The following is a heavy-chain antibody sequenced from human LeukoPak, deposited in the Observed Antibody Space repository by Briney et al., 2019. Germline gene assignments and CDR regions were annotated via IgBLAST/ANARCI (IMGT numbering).Heavy chain of an antibody. CDR2: IYYSGST. Sequence: PSETLSLTCTVSGGSISSGGYYRSWIRQHPGKGLEWIGYIYYSGSTYYNPSLKSRVTISVDTSKNQFSLKLSSVTAADTAVYYCARTDSSSFPLTGYFDYWGQGTLVTVSS. J-gene: IGHJ4*02. V-gene: IGHV4-31*03. CDR1: GGSISSGGYY. CDR3: ARTDSSSFPLTGYFDY. D-gene: IGHD6-6*01.